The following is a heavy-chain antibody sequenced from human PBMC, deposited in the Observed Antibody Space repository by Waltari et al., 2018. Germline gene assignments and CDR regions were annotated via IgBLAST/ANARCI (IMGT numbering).Heavy chain of an antibody. J-gene: IGHJ4*02. CDR3: VRDEPGDGLDY. D-gene: IGHD7-27*01. CDR2: IESDERRT. CDR1: GFTFSTYW. Sequence: EVQLVESGGALVQPGGSLRLSCATSGFTFSTYWMHWVRQVPGQGLMWVAHIESDERRTTYAESVKGRFTISRDNAKNTVYLQMNSLRDEDTAVYYCVRDEPGDGLDYWGQGTLVTVSS. V-gene: IGHV3-74*03.